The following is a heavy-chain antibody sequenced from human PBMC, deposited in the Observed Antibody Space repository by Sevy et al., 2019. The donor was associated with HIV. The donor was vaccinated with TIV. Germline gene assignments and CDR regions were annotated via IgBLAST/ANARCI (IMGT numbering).Heavy chain of an antibody. CDR1: GFNINTYW. D-gene: IGHD2-2*01. Sequence: GGSLRLSCAASGFNINTYWMNWVRQAPGKGLEWVANIKYDGSEIYYVDSVRGRFTISKDNARNLVYLQMNSLRAEDTALYYCVRAIVIEGSFWGQGTLVTVSP. J-gene: IGHJ4*02. CDR2: IKYDGSEI. CDR3: VRAIVIEGSF. V-gene: IGHV3-7*01.